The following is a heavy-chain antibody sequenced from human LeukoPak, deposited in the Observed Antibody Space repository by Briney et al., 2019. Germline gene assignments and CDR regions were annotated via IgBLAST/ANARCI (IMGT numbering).Heavy chain of an antibody. Sequence: GGSLRLSCAASGFTFSSYWMSWVRQAPGKGLEWVANIKQDGSEKYYVDSVKGRFTISRDNAKNSLYLQMNSLRAEDTAVYYCARGSGNYYVRFDYWGQGTLVTVSS. D-gene: IGHD1-26*01. CDR1: GFTFSSYW. V-gene: IGHV3-7*01. CDR2: IKQDGSEK. CDR3: ARGSGNYYVRFDY. J-gene: IGHJ4*02.